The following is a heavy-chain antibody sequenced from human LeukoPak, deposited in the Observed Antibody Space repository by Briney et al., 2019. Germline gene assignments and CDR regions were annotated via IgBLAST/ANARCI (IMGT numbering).Heavy chain of an antibody. Sequence: SQTLSLTCAISGDSVSSNSVAWNWIRQSPSKGLEWLGRTYYRSKWYNDYAVSVKSRITINPDTSKNQFSLQLNSVTPEDTAVYYCAREARDIAFDHWGQGALVTVSS. CDR2: TYYRSKWYN. CDR1: GDSVSSNSVA. V-gene: IGHV6-1*01. J-gene: IGHJ4*02. CDR3: AREARDIAFDH.